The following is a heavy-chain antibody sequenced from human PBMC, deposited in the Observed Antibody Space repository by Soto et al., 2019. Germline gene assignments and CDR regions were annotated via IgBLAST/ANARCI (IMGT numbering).Heavy chain of an antibody. V-gene: IGHV1-3*01. CDR1: GYTFTGYA. J-gene: IGHJ4*02. CDR2: INAGNGNT. D-gene: IGHD2-21*02. Sequence: GASVKVSCQASGYTFTGYAMDALCPPPGQRLEWMGWINAGNGNTKYSQKFQGRVTITRDTSAITAYMELRSLRSEDTAVYCCARCKGVGTGLGYWGQGTLVTVSS. CDR3: ARCKGVGTGLGY.